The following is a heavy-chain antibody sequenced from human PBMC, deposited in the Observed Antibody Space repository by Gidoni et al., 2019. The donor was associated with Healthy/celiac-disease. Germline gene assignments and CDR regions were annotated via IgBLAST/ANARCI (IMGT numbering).Heavy chain of an antibody. D-gene: IGHD3-3*01. J-gene: IGHJ6*02. CDR2: IKQDGSEK. Sequence: EVQLVESGGGLVQPGGSLRLSCAASGFPFSSYWMSWVRQAPGKGMEWVANIKQDGSEKYYVDSVKGRFTISRDNAKNSLYLQMNSLRAEDTAVYYCARVRFLEGYYYGMDVWGQGTTVTVSS. V-gene: IGHV3-7*03. CDR1: GFPFSSYW. CDR3: ARVRFLEGYYYGMDV.